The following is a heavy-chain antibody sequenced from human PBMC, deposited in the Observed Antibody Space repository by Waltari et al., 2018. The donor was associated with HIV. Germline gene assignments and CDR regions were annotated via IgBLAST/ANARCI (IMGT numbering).Heavy chain of an antibody. D-gene: IGHD1-26*01. Sequence: QVQLQESGPGLVKPSQTLSLTCTVSGGSISSGRYYWSWLRQPAGKGLEWIGRIYTSGSTNYNPSLKSRVTISVDTSKNQFSLKLSSVTAADTAVYYCAREGGSYLGIGYWGQGTLVTVSS. V-gene: IGHV4-61*02. CDR1: GGSISSGRYY. J-gene: IGHJ4*02. CDR2: IYTSGST. CDR3: AREGGSYLGIGY.